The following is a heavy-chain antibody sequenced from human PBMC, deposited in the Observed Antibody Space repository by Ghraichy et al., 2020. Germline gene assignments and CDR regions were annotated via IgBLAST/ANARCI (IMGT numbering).Heavy chain of an antibody. CDR3: ARGSQYSSGWYAPNLDC. CDR1: GFTFSAYE. CDR2: ISYDGSNK. Sequence: GGSLRRSCAASGFTFSAYEMHWVRQAPGKGLEWGTLISYDGSNKDYAASVKGRFTISRDNSKNTLYLQMNSLTTEDTAVYYCARGSQYSSGWYAPNLDCCDQGALVVVSS. J-gene: IGHJ4*02. V-gene: IGHV3-30*03. D-gene: IGHD6-19*01.